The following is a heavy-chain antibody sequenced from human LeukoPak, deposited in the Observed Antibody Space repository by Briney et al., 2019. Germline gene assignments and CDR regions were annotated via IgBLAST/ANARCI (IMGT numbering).Heavy chain of an antibody. Sequence: SETLSLTCTVSGDSISSSDYYWGWIRQPPGKGLEWIVNIYYSGSTYYNPSLKSRLTISVDSSKNQFSLKLSSVTAADTAVYYCARRDFSDPSAYYGFWGQGILVTVSS. D-gene: IGHD3-22*01. CDR1: GDSISSSDYY. J-gene: IGHJ4*02. CDR3: ARRDFSDPSAYYGF. V-gene: IGHV4-39*01. CDR2: IYYSGST.